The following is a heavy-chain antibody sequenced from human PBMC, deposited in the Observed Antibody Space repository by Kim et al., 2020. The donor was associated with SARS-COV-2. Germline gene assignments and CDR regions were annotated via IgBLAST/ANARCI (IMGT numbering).Heavy chain of an antibody. Sequence: GGSLRLSCAASGFTFSSYGMHWVRQAPGKGLEWVAVIWYDGSNKYYADSVKGRFTISRDNSKNTLYLQMNSLRAEDTAVYYCAREKNVLRYFDWPSYHYYGMDVWGQGTTVTVSS. CDR3: AREKNVLRYFDWPSYHYYGMDV. CDR2: IWYDGSNK. J-gene: IGHJ6*01. V-gene: IGHV3-33*01. CDR1: GFTFSSYG. D-gene: IGHD3-9*01.